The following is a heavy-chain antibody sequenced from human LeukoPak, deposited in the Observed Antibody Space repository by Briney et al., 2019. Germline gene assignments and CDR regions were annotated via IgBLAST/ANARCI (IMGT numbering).Heavy chain of an antibody. CDR2: IYYSGST. D-gene: IGHD2-21*02. Sequence: SETLSLTCTVSGDPINISSYYWGWIRQPPGKGLEWIGSIYYSGSTYYNPSLKSRLTISVDTSKKQFSLKVRSVTAADTAVYYCARQVVASIHPYYFDYWGQGTLVTVSS. CDR1: GDPINISSYY. V-gene: IGHV4-39*01. J-gene: IGHJ4*02. CDR3: ARQVVASIHPYYFDY.